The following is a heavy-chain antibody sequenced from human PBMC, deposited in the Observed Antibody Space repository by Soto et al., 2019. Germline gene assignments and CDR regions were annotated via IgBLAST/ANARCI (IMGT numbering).Heavy chain of an antibody. Sequence: SSEKVSCKASWRPLRNCAIRLVRPAPGQGIEWMGGIIPIFGTANYAQKFQGRVTITADESTSTAYMELSSLRSEDTAVYYCATLWFGELLIVGDYWGQGTLVTVSS. D-gene: IGHD3-10*01. J-gene: IGHJ4*02. CDR1: WRPLRNCA. V-gene: IGHV1-69*13. CDR3: ATLWFGELLIVGDY. CDR2: IIPIFGTA.